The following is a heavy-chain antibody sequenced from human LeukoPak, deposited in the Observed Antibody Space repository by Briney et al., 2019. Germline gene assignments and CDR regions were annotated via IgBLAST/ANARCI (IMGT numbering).Heavy chain of an antibody. CDR2: IYHSGST. J-gene: IGHJ6*02. CDR1: GGSISSGNW. D-gene: IGHD6-19*01. CDR3: ARDPQVRAVDFYYYYYGMDV. V-gene: IGHV4-4*02. Sequence: KSSETLSLTCAVSGGSISSGNWWSWVRQPPGKGLEWIGEIYHSGSTNYNPSLKSRVTISVDKSKNQFSLKLSSVTAADTAVYYCARDPQVRAVDFYYYYYGMDVWGQGTTVTVSS.